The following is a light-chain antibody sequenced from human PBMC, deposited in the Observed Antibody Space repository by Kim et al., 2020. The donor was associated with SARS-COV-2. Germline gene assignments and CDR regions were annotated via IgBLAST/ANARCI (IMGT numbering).Light chain of an antibody. Sequence: GESLTIACTGTSSDVGGYNYVSWYEQRPGKAPKLMIYDVSKRPSGVPDRFSGSKYGNTASLTIYGLQAEDEADYYCCSYAGSYTVVFGGGTQLTVL. CDR1: SSDVGGYNY. CDR3: CSYAGSYTVV. CDR2: DVS. V-gene: IGLV2-11*01. J-gene: IGLJ2*01.